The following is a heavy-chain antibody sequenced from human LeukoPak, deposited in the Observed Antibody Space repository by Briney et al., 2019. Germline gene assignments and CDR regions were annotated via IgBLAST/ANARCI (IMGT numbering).Heavy chain of an antibody. V-gene: IGHV1-69*05. J-gene: IGHJ6*03. CDR3: ARGDYDLYYYYMDV. D-gene: IGHD4-17*01. CDR1: GGTFSSYA. Sequence: SVTVSCKASGGTFSSYAISWVRQAPGQGLEWMGGIIPIFGTANYAQKFQGRVTITTDESKSTAYMELSSLRSEDTAVYYCARGDYDLYYYYMDVWGKGTTVTVSS. CDR2: IIPIFGTA.